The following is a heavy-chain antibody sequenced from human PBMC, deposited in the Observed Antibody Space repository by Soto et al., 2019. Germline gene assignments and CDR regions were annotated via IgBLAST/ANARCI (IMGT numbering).Heavy chain of an antibody. CDR3: TRSLAIDFDS. Sequence: PGGSLRLSCSASGFNFGAYAMSWVRQAPGKGLERVGFIRRNAYGGTTNYAASVKGRFSISRDDSKSIAYLQMNSLKIEDTAVYYCTRSLAIDFDSWGQGTLVTVSS. CDR1: GFNFGAYA. J-gene: IGHJ4*02. V-gene: IGHV3-49*04. CDR2: IRRNAYGGTT.